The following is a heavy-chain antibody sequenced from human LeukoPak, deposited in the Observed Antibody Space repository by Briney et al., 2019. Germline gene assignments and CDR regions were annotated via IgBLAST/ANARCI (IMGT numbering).Heavy chain of an antibody. CDR1: GFIIRDYY. V-gene: IGHV3-11*01. CDR2: IRITDSYI. CDR3: ARTRH. J-gene: IGHJ1*01. Sequence: GGSLRLSCAASGFIIRDYYMTWIRQAPGKGLEWISYIRITDSYIYYADSVKGRFTISRDNAKNSLYLEMNSLRAEDTAVYYCARTRHWGQGTLVTVSS.